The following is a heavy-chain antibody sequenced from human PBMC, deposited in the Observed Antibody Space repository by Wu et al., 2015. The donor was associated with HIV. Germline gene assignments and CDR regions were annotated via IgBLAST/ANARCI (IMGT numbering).Heavy chain of an antibody. J-gene: IGHJ4*02. V-gene: IGHV1-2*02. CDR1: GYTFTGYY. CDR2: INPNSGGT. CDR3: ARAAHTAMAPYYFDY. Sequence: QVQLVQSGAEVKKPGASVKVSCKASGYTFTGYYMHWVRQAPGQGLEWMGWINPNSGGTNYAQKFQGRVTMTRDTSISTAYMELSRLRSDDTAVYYCARAAHTAMAPYYFDYWGQGTLVTVSS. D-gene: IGHD5-18*01.